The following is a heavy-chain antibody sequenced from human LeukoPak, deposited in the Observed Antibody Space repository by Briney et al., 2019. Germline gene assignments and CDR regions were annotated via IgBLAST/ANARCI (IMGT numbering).Heavy chain of an antibody. CDR2: MNPNSGNT. CDR3: ARAPGFGELSPYYYGMDV. CDR1: GYTFTSYD. V-gene: IGHV1-8*01. Sequence: GASVKVSCKASGYTFTSYDINWVRQATGQGLEWMGWMNPNSGNTGYAQKFQGRVTMTRNTSISTAYMELSSLRSEDTAVYYCARAPGFGELSPYYYGMDVWGQGTTVTVSS. D-gene: IGHD3-10*01. J-gene: IGHJ6*02.